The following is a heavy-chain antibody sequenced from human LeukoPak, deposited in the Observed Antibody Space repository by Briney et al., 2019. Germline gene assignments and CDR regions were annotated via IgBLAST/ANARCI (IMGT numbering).Heavy chain of an antibody. CDR2: INHSGST. D-gene: IGHD2-21*02. CDR1: GGSFSGYY. J-gene: IGHJ5*02. Sequence: SETLSISCAVYGGSFSGYYWSWIRQPPGKGLEWIGEINHSGSTNYNPSLKSRVTISVDTSKNQFSLKLSSVTAADTAVYYCARTLHIVVVTAHDPRRRFDPWGQGTLVTVSS. CDR3: ARTLHIVVVTAHDPRRRFDP. V-gene: IGHV4-34*01.